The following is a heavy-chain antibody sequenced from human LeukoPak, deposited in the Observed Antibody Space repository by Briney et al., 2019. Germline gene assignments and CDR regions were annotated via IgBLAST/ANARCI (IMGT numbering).Heavy chain of an antibody. V-gene: IGHV4-28*05. CDR1: GFSISSSNY. CDR3: ARKATTGPTKAAFDI. J-gene: IGHJ3*02. D-gene: IGHD4-17*01. Sequence: SDTLSLTCAVSGFSISSSNYWAWIRQPPGKGLEWIGHIYYSGGIYYNPSLKSRVTMSVDMSKNQFSLKLSSVTAVDTAVYYCARKATTGPTKAAFDIWGQGTMVTVSS. CDR2: IYYSGGI.